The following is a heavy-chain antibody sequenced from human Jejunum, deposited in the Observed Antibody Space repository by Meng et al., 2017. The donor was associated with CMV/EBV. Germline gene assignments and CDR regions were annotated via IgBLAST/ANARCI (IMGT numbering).Heavy chain of an antibody. CDR3: VRGTGVNAEYFHH. V-gene: IGHV3-11*01. D-gene: IGHD1-14*01. J-gene: IGHJ1*01. CDR1: GFPVRDPY. Sequence: PAFGFPVRDPYQAGVRPGPGGGLQWVSYISSGASIIYYADSVQGRFTISRDNAKNSLYLHIDSLRAEDTAVYFCVRGTGVNAEYFHHWGLGTLVTVSS. CDR2: ISSGASII.